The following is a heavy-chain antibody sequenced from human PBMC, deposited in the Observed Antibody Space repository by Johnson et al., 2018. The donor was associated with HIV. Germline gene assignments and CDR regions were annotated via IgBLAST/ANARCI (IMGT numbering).Heavy chain of an antibody. Sequence: QVQLVESGGGVVQPGRSLRLSCAASGFTFSSYAMHWVRQAPGKGLEWVSVIYSGGSTHYADSVKGRFTMSRDNSKSTLNLQMNSLRAEDTAIYYCAKDDNLGVWYSDAFDVWGQGTVVTVSS. D-gene: IGHD6-19*01. CDR3: AKDDNLGVWYSDAFDV. CDR1: GFTFSSYA. V-gene: IGHV3-NL1*01. J-gene: IGHJ3*01. CDR2: IYSGGST.